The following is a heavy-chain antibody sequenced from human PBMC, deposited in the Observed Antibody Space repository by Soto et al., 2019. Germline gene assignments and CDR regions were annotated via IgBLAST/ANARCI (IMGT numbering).Heavy chain of an antibody. CDR2: IYYGGST. V-gene: IGHV4-59*08. D-gene: IGHD7-27*01. Sequence: QVHLQESGRGLVKPSETLSLTCTVSGDSISTDYWSWIRQSPGKGLEWIGFIYYGGSTNYNPSLKSRVTISVDTPKNQFSLKLSSVTAADTAVYYCAKNWNWGSLVHWGQGTLVTVSS. CDR3: AKNWNWGSLVH. J-gene: IGHJ4*02. CDR1: GDSISTDY.